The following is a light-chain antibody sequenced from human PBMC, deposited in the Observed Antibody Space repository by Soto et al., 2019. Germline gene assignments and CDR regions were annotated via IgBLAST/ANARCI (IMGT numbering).Light chain of an antibody. CDR3: QRYNSNSRT. J-gene: IGKJ1*01. CDR2: KAT. CDR1: QSISNW. V-gene: IGKV1-5*03. Sequence: DIPITQSPSTLSASVGDRVTITCRASQSISNWLAWYQQKPGRAPKLLIYKATSLQSGVSSRFSGSASGTEFALTISSLQPDDFATYYCQRYNSNSRTFGQGTKVEIK.